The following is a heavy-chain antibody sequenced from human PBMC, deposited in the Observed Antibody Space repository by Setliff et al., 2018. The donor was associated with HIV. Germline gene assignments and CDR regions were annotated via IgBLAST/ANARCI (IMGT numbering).Heavy chain of an antibody. J-gene: IGHJ6*02. Sequence: GGSLRLSCAASGFTFSSYAMHWVRQAPGKGLEWVAVISYGGSAKYYADSVKGRFTISRDNSKNTLYLQMNSLRAEDTAVYYCARRETGVLYFGTFYYYGMDVWGQGTTVTVSS. CDR1: GFTFSSYA. CDR3: ARRETGVLYFGTFYYYGMDV. D-gene: IGHD3-10*01. V-gene: IGHV3-30*04. CDR2: ISYGGSAK.